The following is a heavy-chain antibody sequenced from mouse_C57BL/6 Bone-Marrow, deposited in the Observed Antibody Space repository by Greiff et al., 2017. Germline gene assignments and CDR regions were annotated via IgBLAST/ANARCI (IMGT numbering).Heavy chain of an antibody. CDR1: GYTFTSYW. V-gene: IGHV1-55*01. J-gene: IGHJ1*03. CDR3: ARPYYSNYWYFDV. Sequence: VQLQQPGAELVKPGASVKMSCKASGYTFTSYWITWVKQRPGQGLEWIGDIYPGSGSTNYNEKFKSKATLIVDTSSSTAYMQLSSLTSEDSAVYYCARPYYSNYWYFDVWGTGTTVTVSS. CDR2: IYPGSGST. D-gene: IGHD2-5*01.